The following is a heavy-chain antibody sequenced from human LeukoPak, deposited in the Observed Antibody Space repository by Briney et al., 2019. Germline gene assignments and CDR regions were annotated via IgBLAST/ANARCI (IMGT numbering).Heavy chain of an antibody. V-gene: IGHV3-13*04. CDR2: IGTAGDT. Sequence: PGGSLRLSCAASGFTFSSYDMHWVRQPTGKGLEWVSAIGTAGDTYYPGSVKGRFTISRENAKNSLYLKMNSLRAGDTAVYYCVRGTGYSAYDYDFDYWGQGTLVTVSS. D-gene: IGHD5-12*01. CDR1: GFTFSSYD. J-gene: IGHJ4*02. CDR3: VRGTGYSAYDYDFDY.